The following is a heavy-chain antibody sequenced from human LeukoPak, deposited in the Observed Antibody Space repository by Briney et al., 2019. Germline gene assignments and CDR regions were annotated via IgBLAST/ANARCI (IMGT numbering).Heavy chain of an antibody. J-gene: IGHJ4*02. Sequence: GGSLRLSCAASGFTFSTFGMNWVRQAPGKGLEWVSFISSSSSYIYYADSVKGRFTISRDNAKNSLYLQMNSLRAEDTAVYYCAKSRNYYDSSGYGNWGQGTLVTVSS. V-gene: IGHV3-21*01. CDR1: GFTFSTFG. CDR2: ISSSSSYI. D-gene: IGHD3-22*01. CDR3: AKSRNYYDSSGYGN.